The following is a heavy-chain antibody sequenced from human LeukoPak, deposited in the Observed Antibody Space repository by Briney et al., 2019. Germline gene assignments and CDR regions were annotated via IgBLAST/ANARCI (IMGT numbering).Heavy chain of an antibody. V-gene: IGHV3-21*01. CDR2: ISSSSSYI. CDR3: ARDHGGGGYTPSLDY. CDR1: GFTFSSYS. D-gene: IGHD1-26*01. Sequence: GGSLRLSCAASGFTFSSYSMNWVRQAPGKGLEWVSSISSSSSYIYYADSVKGRFTISRDNAKNSLYLQMNSLRAEDTAVYYCARDHGGGGYTPSLDYWGQGTLVTVSS. J-gene: IGHJ4*02.